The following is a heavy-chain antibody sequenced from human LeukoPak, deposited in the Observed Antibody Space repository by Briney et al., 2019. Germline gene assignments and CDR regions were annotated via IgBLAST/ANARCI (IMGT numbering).Heavy chain of an antibody. J-gene: IGHJ4*02. CDR2: IYYSGST. Sequence: SETLSLTCTVSGGSISSGGYYWSWIRQHPGKGLEWIGYIYYSGSTNYNPSLKSRVTISVDTSKNQFSLKLSSVTAADTAVYYCASRRGGGYNDLFDYWGQGTLVTVSS. CDR1: GGSISSGGYY. D-gene: IGHD5-24*01. CDR3: ASRRGGGYNDLFDY. V-gene: IGHV4-31*03.